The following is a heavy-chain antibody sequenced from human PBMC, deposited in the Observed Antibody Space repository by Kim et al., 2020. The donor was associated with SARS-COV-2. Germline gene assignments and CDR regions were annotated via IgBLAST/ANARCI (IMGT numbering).Heavy chain of an antibody. CDR1: GGSISSGGYY. CDR2: IYYSGST. D-gene: IGHD3-16*01. J-gene: IGHJ4*02. Sequence: SETLSLTCTVSGGSISSGGYYWSWIRQHPGKGLEWIGYIYYSGSTYYNPSLKSRVTISVDTSKNQFSLKLSSVTAADTAVYYCARSQSHDYVDYWGQGTLVTVSS. CDR3: ARSQSHDYVDY. V-gene: IGHV4-31*03.